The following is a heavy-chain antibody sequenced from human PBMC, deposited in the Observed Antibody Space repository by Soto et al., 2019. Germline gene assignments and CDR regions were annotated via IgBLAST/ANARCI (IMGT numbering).Heavy chain of an antibody. V-gene: IGHV4-34*01. J-gene: IGHJ4*02. CDR1: GGSFSGYY. D-gene: IGHD2-2*01. CDR3: ARARSVVVVPAAIGVDY. CDR2: INHSGST. Sequence: QVQLQQWGAGLLKPSETLSLTCAVYGGSFSGYYWSWIRQPPGKGLEWIGEINHSGSTNYNPSLKSRVTISVGTSKNQFSVRLSAVTAADTAVYYCARARSVVVVPAAIGVDYWGQGTLVTVSS.